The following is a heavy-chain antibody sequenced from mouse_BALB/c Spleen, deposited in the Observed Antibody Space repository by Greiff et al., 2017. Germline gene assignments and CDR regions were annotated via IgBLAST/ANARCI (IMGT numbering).Heavy chain of an antibody. CDR3: ARRYYDYFDY. CDR1: GFDFSSYW. V-gene: IGHV4-1*02. J-gene: IGHJ2*01. CDR2: INPDSSTI. Sequence: EVKLMESGGGLVQPGGSLKLSCAASGFDFSSYWMSWVRPAPGKGLEWIGEINPDSSTINYTPSLQDKFIISRDNAKNTLYLQMSKVRSEDTALDYCARRYYDYFDYWGQGTTLTVSS. D-gene: IGHD1-1*01.